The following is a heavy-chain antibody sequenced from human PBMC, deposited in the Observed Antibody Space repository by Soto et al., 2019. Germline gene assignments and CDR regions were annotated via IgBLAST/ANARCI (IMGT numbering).Heavy chain of an antibody. D-gene: IGHD2-8*01. V-gene: IGHV1-24*01. CDR2: FDPEDGET. Sequence: GASVKVSCKVSGYTLTELSMHWVRQAPGKGLEWMGGFDPEDGETIYAQKFQGRVTMTEDTSTDTAYMELSSLRSEDTAVYYCATLTPYCTNGVCTFDYWGQGTLVTVSS. CDR1: GYTLTELS. CDR3: ATLTPYCTNGVCTFDY. J-gene: IGHJ4*02.